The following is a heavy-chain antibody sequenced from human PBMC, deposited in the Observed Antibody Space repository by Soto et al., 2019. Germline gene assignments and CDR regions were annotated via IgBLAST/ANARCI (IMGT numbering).Heavy chain of an antibody. J-gene: IGHJ6*02. CDR1: GYTFTSYA. CDR2: INAGNGNT. Sequence: QVQLVQSGAEEKKPGASVKVSCKASGYTFTSYAMHWVRQAPGQRLEWMGWINAGNGNTKYSQKFQGRVTITRDTSASKAYMELSSLRSEDTAVYYCARDPSYYGMDVWCQGTTVTVSS. CDR3: ARDPSYYGMDV. V-gene: IGHV1-3*05.